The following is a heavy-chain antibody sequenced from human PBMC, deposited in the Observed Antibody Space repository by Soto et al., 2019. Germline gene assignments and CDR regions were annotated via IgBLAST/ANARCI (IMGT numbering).Heavy chain of an antibody. CDR1: GFSLSTSEVG. V-gene: IGHV2-5*02. J-gene: IGHJ4*02. CDR3: AHRGVSANPFDY. CDR2: IYWDDDK. Sequence: QITLKASGPTLVKPTQTLTLTCTFSGFSLSTSEVGVGWIRQPPGKALEWLALIYWDDDKRYIPSLKSRLTITKDSSKNQVILTMTNMDPVDTATYYCAHRGVSANPFDYLGQGTLVSVSA. D-gene: IGHD2-21*02.